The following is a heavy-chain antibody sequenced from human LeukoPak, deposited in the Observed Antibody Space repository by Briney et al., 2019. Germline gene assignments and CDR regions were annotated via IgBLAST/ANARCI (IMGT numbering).Heavy chain of an antibody. Sequence: GRSLRLSCAASGFTFSSYGMHWVRQAPGKGLEWVAVIWYDGSNKYYADSVKGRFTISRDNAKNSLYLQMHSLRAEDTALYYCAKPKTTSSGWYFFDSWGQGALVTVSS. CDR3: AKPKTTSSGWYFFDS. CDR1: GFTFSSYG. CDR2: IWYDGSNK. V-gene: IGHV3-33*03. D-gene: IGHD6-19*01. J-gene: IGHJ4*02.